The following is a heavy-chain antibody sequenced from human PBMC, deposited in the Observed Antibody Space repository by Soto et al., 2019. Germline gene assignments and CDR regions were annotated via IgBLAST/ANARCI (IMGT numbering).Heavy chain of an antibody. V-gene: IGHV3-15*07. Sequence: EVQLVESGGGLVEPGGSPRLSCAASGFTFKSAWMNWVRQAPGKGLEWVGRIYSRADGGTTDYAAPVKGRFTISRDDSEDTLFLQMSNLKTEDTAVYFCATEQTFSSGCFDSWGQGTLVTVSS. CDR2: IYSRADGGTT. CDR1: GFTFKSAW. CDR3: ATEQTFSSGCFDS. J-gene: IGHJ4*02. D-gene: IGHD6-19*01.